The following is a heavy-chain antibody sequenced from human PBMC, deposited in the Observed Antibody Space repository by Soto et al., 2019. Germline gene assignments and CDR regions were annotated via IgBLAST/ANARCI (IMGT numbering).Heavy chain of an antibody. V-gene: IGHV3-53*04. CDR1: GFTVSSNY. J-gene: IGHJ4*02. Sequence: EVQLVESGGGLVQPGGSLRLSCAASGFTVSSNYMSWVRQAPGKGLEWVSVFYSGGSTYYADSVKGRFPISRHNSKNTLYLHMNSLRAEAAAVYDCARDGGPSDYWGQGTLVTVSS. CDR2: FYSGGST. CDR3: ARDGGPSDY.